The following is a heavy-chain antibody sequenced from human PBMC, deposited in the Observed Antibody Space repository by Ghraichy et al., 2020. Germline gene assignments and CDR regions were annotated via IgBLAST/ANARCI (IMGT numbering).Heavy chain of an antibody. CDR2: ISSGGDYT. V-gene: IGHV3-23*01. D-gene: IGHD4/OR15-4a*01. J-gene: IGHJ4*02. CDR1: GFTFSNYP. CDR3: AKKLNGGNYPFDY. Sequence: GESLNISCAASGFTFSNYPISWVRLAPGKGLEWVSGISSGGDYTDYADSVKGRFTISRDNSKNTLFLQMNSLRVEDTAVYHCAKKLNGGNYPFDYWGQGTLVTVSS.